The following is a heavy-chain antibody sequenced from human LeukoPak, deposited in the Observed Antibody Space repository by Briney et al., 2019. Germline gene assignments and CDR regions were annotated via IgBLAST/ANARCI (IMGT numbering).Heavy chain of an antibody. D-gene: IGHD5-12*01. V-gene: IGHV5-51*01. J-gene: IGHJ4*02. Sequence: GESLKISCKASGYNFTSYWIGWVRQMPGKSLEWMGIIYPGDSDIRYSPSFQGQVTISADKSVSTAYLQWSSLKASDSAIYYCATRSGGYSQFDFWGQGTLVTVSS. CDR3: ATRSGGYSQFDF. CDR1: GYNFTSYW. CDR2: IYPGDSDI.